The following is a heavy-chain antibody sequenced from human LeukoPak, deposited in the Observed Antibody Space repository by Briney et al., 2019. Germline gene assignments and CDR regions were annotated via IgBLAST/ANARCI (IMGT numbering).Heavy chain of an antibody. CDR1: GFTFNKYW. J-gene: IGHJ4*02. D-gene: IGHD1-14*01. Sequence: GGSLRLSCAASGFTFNKYWMSWVRQAPGKGLEWVANIKEDGSEKYYVDSVKGRFTNSRDNAENSVYLQMNSLGGEDTAVYYCARDRYFGYWGQGTLVTVSS. CDR3: ARDRYFGY. V-gene: IGHV3-7*01. CDR2: IKEDGSEK.